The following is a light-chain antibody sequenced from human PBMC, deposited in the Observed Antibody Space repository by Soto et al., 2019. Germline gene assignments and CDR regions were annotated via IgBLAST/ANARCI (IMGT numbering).Light chain of an antibody. Sequence: DIVMTQSPLSLPVTPGEPASISCRSSQGLLHSNGYNYLDWYLQKPGQSPQLLIYLGSNRASGVPDRFSGSVSGTDFTLKISRVEAEDVGVYYCMQALQTPYTFGQGTKLEIK. CDR3: MQALQTPYT. V-gene: IGKV2-28*01. J-gene: IGKJ2*01. CDR2: LGS. CDR1: QGLLHSNGYNY.